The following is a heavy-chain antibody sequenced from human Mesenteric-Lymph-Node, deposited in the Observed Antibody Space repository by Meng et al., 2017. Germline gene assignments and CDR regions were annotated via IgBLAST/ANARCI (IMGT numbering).Heavy chain of an antibody. D-gene: IGHD3-10*01. CDR1: GFTFSSYG. Sequence: GESLKISCAASGFTFSSYGMHWVRQAPGQGLEWVAVIGYDQTKTYYADFVKGRFTISRDNFRDTVYLQMNSLRAEDTALYFCARDHYLRTGSYYPPSFWGQGTLVTVSS. V-gene: IGHV3-33*01. CDR2: IGYDQTKT. J-gene: IGHJ4*02. CDR3: ARDHYLRTGSYYPPSF.